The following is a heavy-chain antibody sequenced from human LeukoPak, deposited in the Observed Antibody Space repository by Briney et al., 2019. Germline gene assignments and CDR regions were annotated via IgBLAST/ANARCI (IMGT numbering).Heavy chain of an antibody. CDR1: GFTFSSYG. J-gene: IGHJ4*02. CDR2: ISYDGSNK. CDR3: ARLYDSSGALDY. V-gene: IGHV3-30*03. D-gene: IGHD3-22*01. Sequence: GGSLRLSCAASGFTFSSYGMHWVRQAPGKGLEWVAVISYDGSNKYYADSVKGRFTISRDNSKNTLYLQMNSLRAEDTAVYYCARLYDSSGALDYWGQGTLVTVSS.